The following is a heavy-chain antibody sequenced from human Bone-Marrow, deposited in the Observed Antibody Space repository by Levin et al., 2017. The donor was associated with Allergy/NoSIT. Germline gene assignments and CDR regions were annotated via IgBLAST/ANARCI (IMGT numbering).Heavy chain of an antibody. V-gene: IGHV3-21*01. J-gene: IGHJ4*02. Sequence: PGGSLRLSCAASGFPFSSYSMNWVRQAPGKGLEWVSSISGSSTYTYYADSVKGRFTISRDNAKNSLYLQMNSLRAEDTAVYFCASAGYTSEYFDYWGQGTLVTVPS. CDR2: ISGSSTYT. CDR3: ASAGYTSEYFDY. CDR1: GFPFSSYS. D-gene: IGHD5-24*01.